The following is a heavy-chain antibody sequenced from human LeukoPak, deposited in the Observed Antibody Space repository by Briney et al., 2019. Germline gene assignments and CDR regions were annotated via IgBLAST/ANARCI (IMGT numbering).Heavy chain of an antibody. D-gene: IGHD5-18*01. CDR2: IYPGDSDT. J-gene: IGHJ4*02. CDR1: GYSFTSYW. V-gene: IGHV5-51*01. Sequence: GESLKISCKGSGYSFTSYWIGWVRQMPGKGLEWMGIIYPGDSDTRYSPSFQGQVTISADKSISTAYLQWSSLKASDTAMYYCARLGWSLYSYGGKPFDYWGQGTLVTVSS. CDR3: ARLGWSLYSYGGKPFDY.